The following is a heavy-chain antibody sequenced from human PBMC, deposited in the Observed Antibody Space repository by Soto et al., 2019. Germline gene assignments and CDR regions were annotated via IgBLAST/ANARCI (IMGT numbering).Heavy chain of an antibody. CDR1: GFTFSSNG. CDR3: ARTNYYGSESYQRTFAY. Sequence: GGSLRLSCAASGFTFSSNGRNWVRQAPGKGLEWVSSISSSSSYIYYADSVKGRFTISRDNARNSLYLQMNSLRAEDTAVYYCARTNYYGSESYQRTFAYWGQGTLVTVSS. J-gene: IGHJ4*02. V-gene: IGHV3-21*01. D-gene: IGHD3-10*01. CDR2: ISSSSSYI.